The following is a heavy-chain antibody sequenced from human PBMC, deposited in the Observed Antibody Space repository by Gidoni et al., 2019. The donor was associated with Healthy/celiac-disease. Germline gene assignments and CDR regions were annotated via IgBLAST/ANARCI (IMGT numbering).Heavy chain of an antibody. J-gene: IGHJ6*02. CDR1: GFTFSSYD. V-gene: IGHV3-13*01. Sequence: EVQLVESGGGLVQPGGSLRLSCAASGFTFSSYDMHWVRQATGKGLECVSAIGTAGDTYYPGSVKGRFTISRENAKNSLYLQMNSLRAGDTAVYYCARANSAGYYYGRDVWGQGTTVTVSS. CDR3: ARANSAGYYYGRDV. CDR2: IGTAGDT. D-gene: IGHD7-27*01.